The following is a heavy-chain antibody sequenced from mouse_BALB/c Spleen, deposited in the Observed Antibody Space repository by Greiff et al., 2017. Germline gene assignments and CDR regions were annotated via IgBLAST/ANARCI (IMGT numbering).Heavy chain of an antibody. CDR3: ARGLYGNYHYYAMDY. CDR2: INPYNDGT. D-gene: IGHD2-1*01. CDR1: GYTFTSYV. Sequence: EVQLQQSGPELVKPGASVKMSCKASGYTFTSYVMHWVKQKPGQGLEWIGYINPYNDGTKYNEKFKGKATLTSDKSSSTAYMELSSLTSEDSAVYYCARGLYGNYHYYAMDYWGQGTSVTVSS. V-gene: IGHV1-14*01. J-gene: IGHJ4*01.